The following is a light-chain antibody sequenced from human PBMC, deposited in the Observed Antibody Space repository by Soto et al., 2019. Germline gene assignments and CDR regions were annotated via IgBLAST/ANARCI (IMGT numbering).Light chain of an antibody. CDR1: QDIRTE. Sequence: AIQMTQSPSSLSASVGDRVTITCRASQDIRTELGWYQQRPGEAPKLLIHGASTLQGGVPSRFSGSGSGTDFTLTISSLQPEDFATDYCLQDYNYPRTFGQGTKVEIK. J-gene: IGKJ1*01. CDR2: GAS. CDR3: LQDYNYPRT. V-gene: IGKV1-6*01.